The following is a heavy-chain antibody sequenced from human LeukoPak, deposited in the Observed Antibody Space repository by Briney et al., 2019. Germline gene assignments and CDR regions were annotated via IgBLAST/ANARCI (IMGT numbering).Heavy chain of an antibody. D-gene: IGHD5-18*01. CDR1: GFTFSSYW. Sequence: GGSLRLSCAASGFTFSSYWMSWVRQAPGKGLEWVSAISGSGGSTYYADSVKGRFTISRDNSKNTLYLQMNSLRAEDTAVYYCAKDTAMVLSFDYWGQGTLVTVSS. V-gene: IGHV3-23*01. CDR3: AKDTAMVLSFDY. J-gene: IGHJ4*02. CDR2: ISGSGGST.